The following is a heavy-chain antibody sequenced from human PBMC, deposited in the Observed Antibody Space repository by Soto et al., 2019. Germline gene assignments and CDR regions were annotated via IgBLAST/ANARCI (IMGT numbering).Heavy chain of an antibody. CDR2: TYYRSKWYN. Sequence: QXLSLTCAITGDXVDSNSGAWNWIRQSPSRGLEWLGRTYYRSKWYNDYEVYVKSRITINPDTSKNQFSMKLNSVTPEDTAVYYCARARDGYNDYWGQGTPGTVS. CDR3: ARARDGYNDY. J-gene: IGHJ4*02. D-gene: IGHD5-12*01. V-gene: IGHV6-1*01. CDR1: GDXVDSNSGA.